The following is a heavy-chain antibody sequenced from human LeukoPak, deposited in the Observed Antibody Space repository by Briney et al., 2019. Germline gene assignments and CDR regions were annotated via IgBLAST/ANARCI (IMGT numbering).Heavy chain of an antibody. D-gene: IGHD2-21*01. J-gene: IGHJ4*02. CDR2: INHGGST. CDR1: GENFSIYF. V-gene: IGHV4-34*01. CDR3: ARPGLAYCGADCYSTEGYYFDY. Sequence: PSETLSLTCAVYGENFSIYFYSWIRQPPGKGLEWIGEINHGGSTSYNPSLKSRVTISVYTSKNQFSLRLSSVTAADTAMYYCARPGLAYCGADCYSTEGYYFDYWSQGTLVTVSS.